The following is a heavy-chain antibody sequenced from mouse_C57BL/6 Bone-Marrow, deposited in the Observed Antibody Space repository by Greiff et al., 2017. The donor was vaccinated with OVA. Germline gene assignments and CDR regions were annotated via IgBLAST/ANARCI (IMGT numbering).Heavy chain of an antibody. CDR3: ARGGGAWFAY. CDR1: GFTFSSYA. J-gene: IGHJ3*01. CDR2: ISDGGSYT. Sequence: EVKLVESGGGLVKPGGSLKLSCAASGFTFSSYAMSWVRQTPEKRLEWVATISDGGSYTYYPDNVKGRFTISRDKAKNNLYLQMSHLKSEDTAMYYCARGGGAWFAYWGQGTLVTVSA. D-gene: IGHD1-1*02. V-gene: IGHV5-4*03.